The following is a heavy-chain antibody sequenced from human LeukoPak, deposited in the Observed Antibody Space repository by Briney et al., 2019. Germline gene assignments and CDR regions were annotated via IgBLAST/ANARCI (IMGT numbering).Heavy chain of an antibody. V-gene: IGHV4-59*01. D-gene: IGHD3-22*01. CDR3: AREGGMIVVD. CDR2: IYYSGST. Sequence: SETLSLTCTVSGGSISSYYWSWLRQPPGKGLEWIGYIYYSGSTNYNPSLKSRVTISVDTSKNQFSLKLSSVTAADTAVYYCAREGGMIVVDWGQGALVTVSS. J-gene: IGHJ4*02. CDR1: GGSISSYY.